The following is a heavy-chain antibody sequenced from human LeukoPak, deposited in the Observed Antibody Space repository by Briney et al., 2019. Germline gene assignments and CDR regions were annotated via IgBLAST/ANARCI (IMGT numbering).Heavy chain of an antibody. J-gene: IGHJ4*02. Sequence: PEESLRLSCAASGFTFSSYWMSWVRQAPGKGLEWVANIKQDGSEKYYVDSVKGRFTISRDNAKNSLYLQMNSLRAEDTAVYYCARDGATGDLIDYWGQGTLVTVSS. CDR1: GFTFSSYW. V-gene: IGHV3-7*01. CDR3: ARDGATGDLIDY. D-gene: IGHD7-27*01. CDR2: IKQDGSEK.